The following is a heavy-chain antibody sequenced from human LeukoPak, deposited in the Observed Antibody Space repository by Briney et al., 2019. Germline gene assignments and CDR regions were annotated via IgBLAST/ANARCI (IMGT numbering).Heavy chain of an antibody. CDR1: GGSISSYY. J-gene: IGHJ6*03. CDR3: ARAYYYYMDV. V-gene: IGHV4-59*01. CDR2: IYYSGST. Sequence: SETLSLTCTVSGGSISSYYWSWIRQPPGKGLEWIGYIYYSGSTNYNPSLKSRVTISVDTSKNQFSLKPSSVTAADTAVYYCARAYYYYMDVWGKGTTVTVSS.